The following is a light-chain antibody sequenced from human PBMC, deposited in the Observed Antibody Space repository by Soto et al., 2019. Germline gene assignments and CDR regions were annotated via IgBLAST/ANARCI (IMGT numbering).Light chain of an antibody. V-gene: IGKV1-9*01. CDR2: VTS. Sequence: IQLIQSPSSLSASVGDRVTITCRASQGVGSYLAWYQQKPGTAPKLLIYVTSTLQSGVPSRFSGSGSGTDFTLTISSLQPEDFATYYCQQHNSYPLTFGGGTKVEIK. J-gene: IGKJ4*01. CDR1: QGVGSY. CDR3: QQHNSYPLT.